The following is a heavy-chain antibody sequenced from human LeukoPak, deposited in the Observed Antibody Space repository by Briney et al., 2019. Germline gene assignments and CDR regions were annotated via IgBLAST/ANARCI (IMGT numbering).Heavy chain of an antibody. V-gene: IGHV4-34*01. J-gene: IGHJ5*02. CDR1: GGSFSGYY. CDR3: ARPGYYYDSSGQAWFDP. D-gene: IGHD3-22*01. Sequence: SETLSLTCAVYGGSFSGYYWSWIRQPPGKGLEWIGEINHSGSTNYNPSLKSRVTISVDTSKNQFSLKLSSVTVADTAVYYCARPGYYYDSSGQAWFDPWGQGTLVTVSS. CDR2: INHSGST.